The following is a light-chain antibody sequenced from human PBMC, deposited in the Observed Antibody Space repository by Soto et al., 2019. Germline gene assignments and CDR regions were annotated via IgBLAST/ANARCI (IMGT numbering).Light chain of an antibody. CDR1: QSISTSY. CDR2: GAS. J-gene: IGKJ4*01. V-gene: IGKV3-20*01. Sequence: EIVMTQSPDTLSLSPGERATLSCRASQSISTSYLVWYQQKPGQAPRLLIYGASTRATGIPDRFSGGVSATEFGSATEFTLTISRLEPEDSAVYYCQHYAVSRSAFGGGTKVEIK. CDR3: QHYAVSRSA.